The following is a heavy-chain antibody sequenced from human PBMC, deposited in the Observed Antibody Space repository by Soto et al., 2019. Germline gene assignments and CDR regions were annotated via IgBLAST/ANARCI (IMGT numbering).Heavy chain of an antibody. J-gene: IGHJ5*02. V-gene: IGHV4-39*01. Sequence: QLQLQESGPGLVKPSETLSLTCTVSGGSISSSSYYWVWIRQPPVKGLEWIGSISYSGSTYYNPALKSRVTISVDTSKHPFSLKLSSVTAADTAVYYCASPKIAFYNWFDPWGQGTLVTVSS. CDR1: GGSISSSSYY. CDR2: ISYSGST. D-gene: IGHD3-3*02. CDR3: ASPKIAFYNWFDP.